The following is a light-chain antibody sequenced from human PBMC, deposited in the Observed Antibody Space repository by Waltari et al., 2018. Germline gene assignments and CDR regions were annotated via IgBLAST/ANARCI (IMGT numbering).Light chain of an antibody. Sequence: DIQMTQSPSTLSASVGYTVTITCRASQGIGIWLAWYQQHPGRAPKLLIYKASILQTGVPSRFSGSGSGTEFTLTIANLQPDDFATYFCHQCNTYSTFGQGTKVEIK. V-gene: IGKV1-5*03. J-gene: IGKJ1*01. CDR1: QGIGIW. CDR2: KAS. CDR3: HQCNTYST.